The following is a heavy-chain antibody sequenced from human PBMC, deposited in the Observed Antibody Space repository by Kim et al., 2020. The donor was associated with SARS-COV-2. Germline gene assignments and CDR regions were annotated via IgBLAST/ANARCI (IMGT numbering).Heavy chain of an antibody. D-gene: IGHD6-6*01. CDR3: ARGSSSSSSWYNWFDP. CDR1: GYTFTGYY. V-gene: IGHV1-2*02. Sequence: ASVKVSCKASGYTFTGYYMHWVRQAPGQGLEWMGWINPNSGGTNYAQKFQGRVTMTRDTSISTAYMELSRLRSDDTAVYYCARGSSSSSSWYNWFDPWGQGTLVTVSS. CDR2: INPNSGGT. J-gene: IGHJ5*02.